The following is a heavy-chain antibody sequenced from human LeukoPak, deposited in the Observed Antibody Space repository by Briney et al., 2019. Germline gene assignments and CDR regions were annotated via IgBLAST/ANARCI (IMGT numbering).Heavy chain of an antibody. CDR2: INPNSGGT. Sequence: GASVKVSCKASGYTFTSHGFSWVRQAPGQGLEWMGWINPNSGGTNYAQKFQGRVTMTRDTSISTAYMELSRLRSDDTAVYYCARVPQKGYCSSTSCYHDAFDIWGQGTMVTVSS. CDR1: GYTFTSHG. V-gene: IGHV1-2*02. D-gene: IGHD2-2*01. CDR3: ARVPQKGYCSSTSCYHDAFDI. J-gene: IGHJ3*02.